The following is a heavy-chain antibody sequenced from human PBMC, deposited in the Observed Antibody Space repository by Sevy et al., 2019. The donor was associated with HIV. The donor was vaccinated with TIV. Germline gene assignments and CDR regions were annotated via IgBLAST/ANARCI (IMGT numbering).Heavy chain of an antibody. CDR3: ATGPPDGSYDYFDY. J-gene: IGHJ4*02. Sequence: GGSLRLSCAASQFTFSNYQMNWVRQAPGKGLEWVSYISSSGDTIYYADSLKGRFTISRDNAKNTLYLQMNSLRADDMAVYYCATGPPDGSYDYFDYWGQGTLVTVSS. D-gene: IGHD1-26*01. CDR1: QFTFSNYQ. CDR2: ISSSGDTI. V-gene: IGHV3-48*03.